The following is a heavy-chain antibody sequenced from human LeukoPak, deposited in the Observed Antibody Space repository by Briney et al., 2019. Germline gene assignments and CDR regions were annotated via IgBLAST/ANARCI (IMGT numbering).Heavy chain of an antibody. Sequence: GGSLRLSCAASGFTFSNFAIRWVRQVPGKGLEWISYIKSSGDSIYYAASVRGRFTISRDNVKNLLYLQMNSLRAEDTAVYYCAKGGDYGDYQGNWGQGTLVTVSS. V-gene: IGHV3-48*01. CDR1: GFTFSNFA. J-gene: IGHJ4*02. D-gene: IGHD4-17*01. CDR2: IKSSGDSI. CDR3: AKGGDYGDYQGN.